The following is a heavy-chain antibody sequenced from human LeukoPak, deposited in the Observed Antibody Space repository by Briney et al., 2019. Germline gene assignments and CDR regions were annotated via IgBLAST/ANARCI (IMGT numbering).Heavy chain of an antibody. CDR2: ISWNSGSI. CDR3: AKVHSGYDFNWYFDL. D-gene: IGHD5-12*01. CDR1: GFTFDDYA. V-gene: IGHV3-9*01. J-gene: IGHJ2*01. Sequence: GGSLRLSCAASGFTFDDYAMHWVRQAPGKGLEWVSDISWNSGSIGYADSVKGRFTISRDNAKNSLYLQMNSLRAEDTVLYYCAKVHSGYDFNWYFDLWGRGTLVTVSS.